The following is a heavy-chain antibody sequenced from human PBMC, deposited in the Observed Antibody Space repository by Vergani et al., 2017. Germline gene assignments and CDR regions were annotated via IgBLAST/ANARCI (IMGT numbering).Heavy chain of an antibody. Sequence: EVQLLESGGGLVQPGGSLRLSCAASGFTFSSYAMSWVRQAPGKGLEWVSAISGSGGSTYYADSVKGRFTISRDNSKNKLYLQMNSLRAEDTAVYYCAKDVVDTAMVTSAFDIWGQGTMGTVSS. V-gene: IGHV3-23*01. J-gene: IGHJ3*02. D-gene: IGHD5-18*01. CDR3: AKDVVDTAMVTSAFDI. CDR2: ISGSGGST. CDR1: GFTFSSYA.